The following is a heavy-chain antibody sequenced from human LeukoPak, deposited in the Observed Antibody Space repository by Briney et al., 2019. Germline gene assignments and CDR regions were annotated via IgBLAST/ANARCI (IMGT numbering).Heavy chain of an antibody. CDR1: GYTFISYD. Sequence: ASVKVSCKASGYTFISYDINWVRQATGQGLEWMGWMNPNSGNTGYAQKFQGRVTITRNTSISTAYMELSSLRSEDTAVYYCARGVRIIGYYGSGSHTYYFDYWGQGTLVTVSS. J-gene: IGHJ4*02. CDR3: ARGVRIIGYYGSGSHTYYFDY. V-gene: IGHV1-8*03. D-gene: IGHD3-10*01. CDR2: MNPNSGNT.